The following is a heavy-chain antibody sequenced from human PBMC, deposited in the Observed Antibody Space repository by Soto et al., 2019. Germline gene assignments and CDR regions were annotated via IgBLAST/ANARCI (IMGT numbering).Heavy chain of an antibody. CDR1: GGTFSNTA. Sequence: QVQLVQSGAEVKKPGSSVKVSCKASGGTFSNTAFSWGRQAPGQGLEWMGGIIPIFGAPNYAQQFQGRLMISADDSASKAYMELNTLTSEDKAVSYCETPAEPLDTAMLKGLAHWGQGTLVTVSS. CDR3: ETPAEPLDTAMLKGLAH. CDR2: IIPIFGAP. J-gene: IGHJ4*02. D-gene: IGHD5-18*01. V-gene: IGHV1-69*01.